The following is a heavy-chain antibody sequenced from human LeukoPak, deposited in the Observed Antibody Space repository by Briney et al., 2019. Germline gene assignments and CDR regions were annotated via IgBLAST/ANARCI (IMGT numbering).Heavy chain of an antibody. J-gene: IGHJ6*02. CDR2: IWYDGSNK. CDR3: ARDAKDSQSGTDV. V-gene: IGHV3-33*01. D-gene: IGHD3/OR15-3a*01. CDR1: GFTFSSYG. Sequence: GGSLRLSCAASGFTFSSYGMHWVRQAPGKGLEWVAVIWYDGSNKYYADSVKGRFTISRDNSKNTLYLQMNSLRAEDTAVYYCARDAKDSQSGTDVWGQGTTVTASS.